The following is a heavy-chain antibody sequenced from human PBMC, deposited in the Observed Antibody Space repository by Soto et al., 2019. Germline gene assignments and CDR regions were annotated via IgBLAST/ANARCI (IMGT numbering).Heavy chain of an antibody. CDR2: ISSSSSTI. J-gene: IGHJ4*02. V-gene: IGHV3-48*02. D-gene: IGHD3-9*01. CDR1: GFTFSSYS. Sequence: PGGSLRLSCAASGFTFSSYSMNWVRQAPGKGLEWVSYISSSSSTIYYADSVKGRFTISRDNAKNSLYLQMNSLRDEDTAVYYCATSTYYDILTGPYYFDYWGQGTLVTVSS. CDR3: ATSTYYDILTGPYYFDY.